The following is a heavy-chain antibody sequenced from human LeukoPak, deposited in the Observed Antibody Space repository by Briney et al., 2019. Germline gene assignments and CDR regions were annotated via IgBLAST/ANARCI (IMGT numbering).Heavy chain of an antibody. CDR3: ARGSSGY. CDR1: GYTFTSYD. CDR2: MNPNSGNK. J-gene: IGHJ4*02. Sequence: GASVTVSCKASGYTFTSYDINWVRQAPGQGLEWMGWMNPNSGNKGYAQKFQGRFTITRNTSISTAYMELSSLRSEDTAVYYCARGSSGYWGQGTLVTVSS. D-gene: IGHD6-25*01. V-gene: IGHV1-8*03.